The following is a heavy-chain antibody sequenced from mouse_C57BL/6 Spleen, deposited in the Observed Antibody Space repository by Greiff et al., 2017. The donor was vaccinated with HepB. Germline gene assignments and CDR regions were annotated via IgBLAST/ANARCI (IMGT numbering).Heavy chain of an antibody. CDR1: GFTFSDYG. CDR2: ISSGSSTI. Sequence: EVQRVESGGGLVKPGGSLKLSCAASGFTFSDYGMHWVRQAPEKGLEWVAYISSGSSTIYYADTVKGRFTISRDNAKNTLFLQMTSLRSEDTAMYYCASHDGYAMDYWGQGTSVTVSS. J-gene: IGHJ4*01. CDR3: ASHDGYAMDY. V-gene: IGHV5-17*01. D-gene: IGHD2-12*01.